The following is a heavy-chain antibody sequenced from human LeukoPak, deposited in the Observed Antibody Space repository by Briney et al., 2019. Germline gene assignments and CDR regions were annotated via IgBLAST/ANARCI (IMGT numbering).Heavy chain of an antibody. Sequence: SETLSLTCTVSGGSISNIEDYWGWIRQTPGKGLEWIGTMYFTGSTYYNPSLKNRVSISIDASKNQFSLKVMSLTAADTAMYYCARHEYGDSNYFDYWGRGILVTVSS. CDR3: ARHEYGDSNYFDY. V-gene: IGHV4-39*07. J-gene: IGHJ4*02. D-gene: IGHD4-17*01. CDR1: GGSISNIEDY. CDR2: MYFTGST.